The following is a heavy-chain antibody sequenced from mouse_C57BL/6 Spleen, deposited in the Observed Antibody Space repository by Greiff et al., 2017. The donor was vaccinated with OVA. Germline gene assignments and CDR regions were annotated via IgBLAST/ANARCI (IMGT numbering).Heavy chain of an antibody. V-gene: IGHV5-4*01. D-gene: IGHD2-3*01. CDR3: ARDRGDDGYYNAMDY. CDR2: ISDGGSYT. Sequence: EVQGVESGGGLVKPGGSLKLSCAASGFTFSSYAMSWVRQTPEKRLEWVATISDGGSYTYYPDNVKGRFTISRDNAKNNLYLQMSHLKSEDTAMYYCARDRGDDGYYNAMDYWGQGTSATVSS. CDR1: GFTFSSYA. J-gene: IGHJ4*01.